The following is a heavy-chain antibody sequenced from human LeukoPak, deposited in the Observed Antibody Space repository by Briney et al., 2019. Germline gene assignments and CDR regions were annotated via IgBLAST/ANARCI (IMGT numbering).Heavy chain of an antibody. CDR1: GDSVSSNSAA. J-gene: IGHJ3*02. Sequence: SHTLSLTCAISGDSVSSNSAAWNWIRQSPSRGLEWLGRTYYRSKWYNDYAVSVKSRITINPDTSKNQFSLQLNSVTPEDTAVYYCARDLTMVRGVIIDAFDIWGQGTMVTVSS. CDR3: ARDLTMVRGVIIDAFDI. V-gene: IGHV6-1*01. CDR2: TYYRSKWYN. D-gene: IGHD3-10*01.